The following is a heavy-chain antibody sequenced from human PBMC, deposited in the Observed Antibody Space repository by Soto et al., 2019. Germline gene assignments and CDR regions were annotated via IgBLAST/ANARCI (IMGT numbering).Heavy chain of an antibody. V-gene: IGHV4-30-2*01. J-gene: IGHJ4*02. D-gene: IGHD3-22*01. CDR3: ARDGMRYFDSSGYYNGPPLDY. CDR1: GGAIYSGVYS. Sequence: SETLSLTCAVFGGAIYSGVYSGSWILQPPGKGLEWIGYIYHSVSTYYNPSLKSRVTISVDTSKNQFSLKLSSVTAADTAIYYRARDGMRYFDSSGYYNGPPLDYWGQGARVTVSS. CDR2: IYHSVST.